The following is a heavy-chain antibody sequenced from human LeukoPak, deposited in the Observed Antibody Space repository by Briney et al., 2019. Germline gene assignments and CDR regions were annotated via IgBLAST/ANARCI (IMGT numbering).Heavy chain of an antibody. CDR1: GYTFTSYG. D-gene: IGHD1-26*01. J-gene: IGHJ5*02. V-gene: IGHV1-18*01. CDR3: ARDRYSGSYFVHWFDP. Sequence: ASVKVSCKASGYTFTSYGISWVRQAPGQGLEWMGWISAYNGNTNYAQKLQGRVTMTTGTSTSTAYMELRSLRSDDTAVYYCARDRYSGSYFVHWFDPWGQGTLVTISS. CDR2: ISAYNGNT.